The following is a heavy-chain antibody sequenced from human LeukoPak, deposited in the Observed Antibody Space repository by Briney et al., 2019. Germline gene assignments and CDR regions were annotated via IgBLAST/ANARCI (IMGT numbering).Heavy chain of an antibody. CDR1: GFTSSSYA. V-gene: IGHV3-23*01. J-gene: IGHJ4*02. CDR2: ISGSGGST. Sequence: GGSLRLSCAASGFTSSSYAMSWVRQAPGKGLEWVSAISGSGGSTYYADSVKGRFTISRDNSKNTLYLQMNSLRAEDTAVYYCAKEHYDYVWGSYRFGSFDYWGQGTLVTVSS. CDR3: AKEHYDYVWGSYRFGSFDY. D-gene: IGHD3-16*02.